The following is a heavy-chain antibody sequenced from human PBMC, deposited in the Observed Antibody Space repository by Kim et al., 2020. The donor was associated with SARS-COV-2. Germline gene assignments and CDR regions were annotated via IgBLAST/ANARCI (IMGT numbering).Heavy chain of an antibody. Sequence: ASVKVSCKASGYTFTIYGIHWVRQAPGQRLEWMGWINAGRGNTKYSQKFQDRVTITTDTSATTAYMELSSLRSEDTAVYYCARSGYSSGYIGYFDYWGQGTLVTVSS. CDR1: GYTFTIYG. J-gene: IGHJ4*02. D-gene: IGHD5-18*01. CDR3: ARSGYSSGYIGYFDY. V-gene: IGHV1-3*01. CDR2: INAGRGNT.